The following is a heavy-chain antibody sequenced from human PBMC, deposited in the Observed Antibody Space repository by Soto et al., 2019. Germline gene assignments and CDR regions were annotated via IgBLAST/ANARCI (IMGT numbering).Heavy chain of an antibody. CDR3: ARDLTTVTMYYGMDV. CDR1: GFTFSTYA. CDR2: VSASGLNT. D-gene: IGHD4-17*01. J-gene: IGHJ6*02. Sequence: GSLRLSCAASGFTFSTYAMAWVRQAPGKGLEWVSGVSASGLNTDYADPVKGRFYISRDNSKNTLYLQMNSLRAEDTAVYYCARDLTTVTMYYGMDVWGQGTTVTVSS. V-gene: IGHV3-23*01.